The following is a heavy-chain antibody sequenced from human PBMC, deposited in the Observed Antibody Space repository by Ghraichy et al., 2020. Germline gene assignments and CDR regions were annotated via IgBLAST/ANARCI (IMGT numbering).Heavy chain of an antibody. CDR1: GGSISSYY. V-gene: IGHV4-59*01. Sequence: SETLSLTCTVSGGSISSYYWSWIRQPPGKGLEWIGYIYYSGSTNYNPSLKSRVTISVDTSKNQFSLKLSSVTAADTAVYYCARSYSNYQYPDYWGQGTLVTVSS. D-gene: IGHD4-11*01. CDR3: ARSYSNYQYPDY. CDR2: IYYSGST. J-gene: IGHJ4*02.